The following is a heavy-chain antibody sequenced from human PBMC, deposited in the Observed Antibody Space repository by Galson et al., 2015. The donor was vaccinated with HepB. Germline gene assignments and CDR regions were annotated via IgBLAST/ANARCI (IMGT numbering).Heavy chain of an antibody. CDR2: INAGNGNT. V-gene: IGHV1-3*01. D-gene: IGHD1-1*01. CDR3: ARIGASWNTDY. Sequence: SVKVSCKASGYTFTSYAMHWVRQAPGQRLEWMGWINAGNGNTKYSQKFQGRVTMTRDTSISTAYMELSRLRSDDTAVYYCARIGASWNTDYWGQGTLVTVSS. J-gene: IGHJ4*02. CDR1: GYTFTSYA.